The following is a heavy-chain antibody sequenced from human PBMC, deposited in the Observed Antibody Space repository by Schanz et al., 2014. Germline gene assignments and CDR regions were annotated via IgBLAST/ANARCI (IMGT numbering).Heavy chain of an antibody. Sequence: EVHLLESGGGLVEPGGSLRLSCATSGFSLDIFAVSWVRQAPGKGLEWVSSFNDGGVNKYYADSVKGRFTISSDNSKSTLYLQMNSLRPGDTAVYYCARESSNDIVLVPGAVFDHWGQGILVTVSS. CDR3: ARESSNDIVLVPGAVFDH. CDR2: FNDGGVNK. J-gene: IGHJ4*02. D-gene: IGHD2-2*01. V-gene: IGHV3-23*01. CDR1: GFSLDIFA.